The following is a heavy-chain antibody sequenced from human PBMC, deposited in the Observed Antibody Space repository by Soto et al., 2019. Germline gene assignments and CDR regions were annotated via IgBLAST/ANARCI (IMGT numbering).Heavy chain of an antibody. CDR1: GGSISSGDYY. J-gene: IGHJ4*02. D-gene: IGHD2-8*02. CDR3: ARDKITGLFDY. Sequence: SETLSLTCTVSGGSISSGDYYWSWIRQPPGKGLEWIGYIYYSGSTNYNPSLKSRVTISVDTSKNQFSLKRTSVTAADTAVYYCARDKITGLFDYWGQGTLVTVSS. V-gene: IGHV4-30-4*01. CDR2: IYYSGST.